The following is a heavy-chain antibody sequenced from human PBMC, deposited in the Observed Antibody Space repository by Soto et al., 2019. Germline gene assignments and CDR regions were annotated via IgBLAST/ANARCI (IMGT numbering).Heavy chain of an antibody. D-gene: IGHD3-10*01. V-gene: IGHV3-72*01. Sequence: EVQLVESGGDLIQAGGSLRLSCAASGLSLSDVFIDCVRQAPGKGLERVGRTKDKAYSYTTEYAASVKGRFTIPRDDSRNSVFLQMSSLKTEDTAVYYCASIRGVFGYWGQGTLVTVSS. CDR2: TKDKAYSYTT. J-gene: IGHJ4*02. CDR3: ASIRGVFGY. CDR1: GLSLSDVF.